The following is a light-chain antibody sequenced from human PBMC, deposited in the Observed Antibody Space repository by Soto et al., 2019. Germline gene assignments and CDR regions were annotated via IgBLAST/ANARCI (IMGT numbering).Light chain of an antibody. CDR1: QSISSY. CDR2: ATS. Sequence: DIQMTQSPSSLSASVGDRVTVTCRASQSISSYLNWYQQKPGKAPKLLIYATSSLESGVPSRFRGSGSGTDFTLTISGLEPEDFETYYCEQSYSTPRTFGQGTRVEIK. V-gene: IGKV1-39*01. J-gene: IGKJ1*01. CDR3: EQSYSTPRT.